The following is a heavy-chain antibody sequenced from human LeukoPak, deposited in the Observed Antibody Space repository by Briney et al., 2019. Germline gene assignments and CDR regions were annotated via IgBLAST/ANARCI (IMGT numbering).Heavy chain of an antibody. CDR3: AKGAVTIDY. CDR1: GFTFSSYW. J-gene: IGHJ4*02. Sequence: GGSLRLSCAASGFTFSSYWMSWVRQAPGKGLEWVANIKQDGSEKYYVDSVKGRFTISRDNSKNTLYLQMNSLRAEDTAVYYCAKGAVTIDYWGQGTLVTVSS. CDR2: IKQDGSEK. V-gene: IGHV3-7*01. D-gene: IGHD4-17*01.